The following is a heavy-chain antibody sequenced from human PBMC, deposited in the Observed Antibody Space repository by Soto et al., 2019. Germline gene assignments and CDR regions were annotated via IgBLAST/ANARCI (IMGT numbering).Heavy chain of an antibody. J-gene: IGHJ4*02. V-gene: IGHV3-21*01. CDR3: ARLTSYHSSAYYCY. CDR2: ISSSSSYI. D-gene: IGHD3-22*01. Sequence: EVQLVESGGGLVKPGGSLRLSCAASGFTFSSYSMNWVRQAPGKGLEWVSSISSSSSYIYYADSVKGRFTISRDNAKKSLYLQTNSLRAEDTAVYYCARLTSYHSSAYYCYWGQGTLVTLSS. CDR1: GFTFSSYS.